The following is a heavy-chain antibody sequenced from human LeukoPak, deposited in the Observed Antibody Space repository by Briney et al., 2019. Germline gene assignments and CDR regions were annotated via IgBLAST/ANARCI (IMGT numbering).Heavy chain of an antibody. J-gene: IGHJ4*02. CDR1: GFTFSDYY. CDR2: ISSSGSTI. V-gene: IGHV3-11*04. CDR3: AREDYGGPGGFDY. D-gene: IGHD4-23*01. Sequence: GRSLRLSCAASGFTFSDYYMSWIRQAPGKGLEWVSYISSSGSTIYYADSGKGRFTIPRDNAKNSLYLQMNSLRAEDTAVYYCAREDYGGPGGFDYWGQGTLVTVSS.